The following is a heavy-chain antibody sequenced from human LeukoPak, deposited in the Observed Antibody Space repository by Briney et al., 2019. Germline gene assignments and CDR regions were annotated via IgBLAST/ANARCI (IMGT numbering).Heavy chain of an antibody. D-gene: IGHD5-12*01. Sequence: GSSVKVSCKACGGTFSSYAISWVRQAPGQGLEWMGRIIPILGIANYAQKFQGRVTITADKSTSTAYMELSSLRSEDTAVYYCATLYRGGGYVLLDYWGQGTLVTVSS. V-gene: IGHV1-69*04. CDR3: ATLYRGGGYVLLDY. CDR1: GGTFSSYA. CDR2: IIPILGIA. J-gene: IGHJ4*02.